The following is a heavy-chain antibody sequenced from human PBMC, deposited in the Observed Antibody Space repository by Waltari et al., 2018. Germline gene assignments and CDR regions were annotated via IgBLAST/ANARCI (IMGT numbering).Heavy chain of an antibody. V-gene: IGHV4-59*01. D-gene: IGHD6-13*01. CDR1: GGSISSYY. Sequence: QVQLPESGPGLVKPSETLSLTCTVSGGSISSYYWSWIRQPPGKGLEWIGYIYYSGSTNYNPSLKSRVTISVDTSKNQFSLKLSSVTAADTAVYYCARGRGSSWTYYYYMDVWGKGTTVTISS. CDR3: ARGRGSSWTYYYYMDV. J-gene: IGHJ6*03. CDR2: IYYSGST.